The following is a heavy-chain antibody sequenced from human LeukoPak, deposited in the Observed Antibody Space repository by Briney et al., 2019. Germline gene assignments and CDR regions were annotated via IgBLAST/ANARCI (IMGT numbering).Heavy chain of an antibody. CDR3: ARIVQDYYGMDV. CDR1: GGSISSGDYY. D-gene: IGHD1-1*01. J-gene: IGHJ6*02. Sequence: SQTLSLTCTVSGGSISSGDYYWSWTRQPPGKGLEWIGYIYYSGSTYYNPSLKSRVTISVDTSKNQFSLKLSSVTAADTAVYYCARIVQDYYGMDVWGQGTTVTVSS. CDR2: IYYSGST. V-gene: IGHV4-30-4*01.